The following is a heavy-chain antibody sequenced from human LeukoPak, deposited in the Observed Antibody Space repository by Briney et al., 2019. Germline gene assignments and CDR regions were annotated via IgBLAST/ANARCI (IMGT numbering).Heavy chain of an antibody. Sequence: GGSLKLSCAASGFTFSNYEMNWVRRAPGKGLEGVSYISSSGGMIYYADSVRGRFTISRDNAKNSLYLQVNSLRVEDTAVYYCARMWTAVTDAFDFWGQGTMATVSS. CDR1: GFTFSNYE. J-gene: IGHJ3*01. CDR2: ISSSGGMI. V-gene: IGHV3-48*03. D-gene: IGHD4-17*01. CDR3: ARMWTAVTDAFDF.